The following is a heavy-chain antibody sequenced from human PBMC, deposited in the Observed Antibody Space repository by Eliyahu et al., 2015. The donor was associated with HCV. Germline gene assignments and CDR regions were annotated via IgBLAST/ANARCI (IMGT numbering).Heavy chain of an antibody. CDR2: TSYDGSHK. Sequence: QVQLVESGGGVVQPGGSLRLSCEAPGFIFTTXAXHWIRQXPGKGLEWVAITSYDGSHKYYADSVKGRFTISRDNSENTVYLQMNSLRSDDTAIYYCAKDRAYSSSRMGYFYYGMDAWGQGTTVTVSS. CDR3: AKDRAYSSSRMGYFYYGMDA. CDR1: GFIFTTXA. D-gene: IGHD3-22*01. V-gene: IGHV3-30*18. J-gene: IGHJ6*02.